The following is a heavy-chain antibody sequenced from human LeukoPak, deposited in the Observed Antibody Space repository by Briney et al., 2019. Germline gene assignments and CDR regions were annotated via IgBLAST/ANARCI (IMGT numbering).Heavy chain of an antibody. V-gene: IGHV1-18*01. CDR2: IGAYNGNT. CDR3: ARERPSYDSSGLTLFDY. J-gene: IGHJ4*02. D-gene: IGHD3-22*01. CDR1: GYTFTSYG. Sequence: ASVKVSCKASGYTFTSYGISWVRQAPGQGLEWMGWIGAYNGNTNYAQKLQGRVTMTTDTSTSTAYMELRSLRSDDTAVYYCARERPSYDSSGLTLFDYWGQGTLVTVSS.